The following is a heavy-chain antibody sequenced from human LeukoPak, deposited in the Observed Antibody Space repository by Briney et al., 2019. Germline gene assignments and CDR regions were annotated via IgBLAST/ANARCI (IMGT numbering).Heavy chain of an antibody. D-gene: IGHD3-10*01. CDR1: GGSISSSSYY. CDR2: IYYSGST. CDR3: ARQSRGSGSPGSY. J-gene: IGHJ4*02. V-gene: IGHV4-39*01. Sequence: KPSETLSLTCTVSGGSISSSSYYWGWIRQPPGKGLEWIGSIYYSGSTYYNPSLKSRVTISVDTSKNQFSLKLSSVTAADTAVYYCARQSRGSGSPGSYWGQGTLVTVSS.